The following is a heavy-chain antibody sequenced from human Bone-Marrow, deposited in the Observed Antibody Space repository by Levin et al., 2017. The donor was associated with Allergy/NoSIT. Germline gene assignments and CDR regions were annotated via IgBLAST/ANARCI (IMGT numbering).Heavy chain of an antibody. CDR2: ISGSGGST. V-gene: IGHV3-23*01. D-gene: IGHD2-15*01. CDR1: GFTFSSYA. J-gene: IGHJ4*02. Sequence: PGGSLRLSCAASGFTFSSYAMSWVRQAPGKGLEWVSAISGSGGSTYYADSVKGRFTISRDNSKNTLYLQMNSLRAEDTAVYYCAKPYCSGGSCHGGVDYWGQGTLVTVSS. CDR3: AKPYCSGGSCHGGVDY.